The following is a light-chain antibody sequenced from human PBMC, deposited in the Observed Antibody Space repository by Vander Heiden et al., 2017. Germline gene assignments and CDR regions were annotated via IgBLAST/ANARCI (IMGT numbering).Light chain of an antibody. J-gene: IGKJ1*01. CDR1: QSLLYISNNNSY. Sequence: DIVMTPSPDSLAVSLGERATINCKSSQSLLYISNNNSYLAWYQKKPRQPPRLLIYWASTRESGVPDRFSGSGSGTDFTRTISSLQAEDVAVYYCQQYYSHPGTFGQGTKVEIK. V-gene: IGKV4-1*01. CDR2: WAS. CDR3: QQYYSHPGT.